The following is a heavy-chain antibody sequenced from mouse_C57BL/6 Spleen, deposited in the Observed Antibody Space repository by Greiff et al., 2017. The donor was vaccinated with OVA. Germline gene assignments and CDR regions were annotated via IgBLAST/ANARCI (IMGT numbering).Heavy chain of an antibody. CDR2: INPGSGST. V-gene: IGHV1-55*01. CDR3: ARLDINTVVPIDY. Sequence: VQLQQPGAELVKPGASVKLSCQASGYTFPRYWINWVKQRPGQGLEWIGDINPGSGSTNYNEKFKSKATLTVDTSSSTAYMQLSSLTSEDSAVYYCARLDINTVVPIDYWGQGTTLTVSS. J-gene: IGHJ2*01. D-gene: IGHD1-1*01. CDR1: GYTFPRYW.